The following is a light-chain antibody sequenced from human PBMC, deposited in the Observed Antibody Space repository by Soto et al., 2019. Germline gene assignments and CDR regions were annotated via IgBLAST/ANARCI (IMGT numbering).Light chain of an antibody. CDR1: SNDIGEYKY. CDR2: DVS. Sequence: QSALTQPASVSGPPGQSITISCTGTSNDIGEYKYVSWYQQHPGKAPKLIIYDVSNRPSGVSNRFSGSKSGNTASLTISGLQAEDEADYYCSSYTTSSTYVFGAGTKVTV. CDR3: SSYTTSSTYV. J-gene: IGLJ1*01. V-gene: IGLV2-14*01.